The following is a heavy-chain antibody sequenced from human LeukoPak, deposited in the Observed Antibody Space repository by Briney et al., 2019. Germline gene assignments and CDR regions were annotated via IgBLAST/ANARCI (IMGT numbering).Heavy chain of an antibody. V-gene: IGHV3-21*01. CDR2: ISYTGTYI. Sequence: GGSLRLSCAASAFSLNAYNMNWVRQAPGKGLEWVSSISYTGTYIYYADSVKGRFTISRDNAQNSLYLQMNSLRPEDTAVYYCARVGGHGGGFPDYWGQGTLVTVSS. CDR3: ARVGGHGGGFPDY. J-gene: IGHJ4*02. D-gene: IGHD3-10*01. CDR1: AFSLNAYN.